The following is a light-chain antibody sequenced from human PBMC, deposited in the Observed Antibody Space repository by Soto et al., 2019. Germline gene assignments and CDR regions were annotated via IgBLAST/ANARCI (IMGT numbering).Light chain of an antibody. CDR1: QSVRTN. V-gene: IGKV3-11*01. CDR2: DAS. Sequence: EVVLTQSPATLSVSAGGTVTLSCRASQSVRTNVAWYQQIPGQAPRLLVYDASHRATGIPARFSGSGSGTDFTLTISSLEPEDFAVYFCQQYDDWLRLTFGGGTKVDIK. CDR3: QQYDDWLRLT. J-gene: IGKJ4*01.